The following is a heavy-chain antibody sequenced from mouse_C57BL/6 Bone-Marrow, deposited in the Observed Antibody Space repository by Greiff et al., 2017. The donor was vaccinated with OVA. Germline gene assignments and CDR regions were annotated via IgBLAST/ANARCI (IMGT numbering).Heavy chain of an antibody. Sequence: VKLQESGAELVKPGASVKLSCKASGYTFTSYWMHWVKQRPGRGLEWIGRIDPNSGGTKYNEKFKSKATLTVDKPSSTAYMQLSSLTSEDSAVYYCARSLITTVVHYYAMDYWGQGTSVTVSS. V-gene: IGHV1-72*01. D-gene: IGHD1-1*01. CDR3: ARSLITTVVHYYAMDY. CDR2: IDPNSGGT. CDR1: GYTFTSYW. J-gene: IGHJ4*01.